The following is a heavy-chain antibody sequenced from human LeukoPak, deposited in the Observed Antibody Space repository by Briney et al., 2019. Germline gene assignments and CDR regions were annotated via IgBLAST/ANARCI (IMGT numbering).Heavy chain of an antibody. J-gene: IGHJ6*02. D-gene: IGHD4-17*01. V-gene: IGHV3-23*01. Sequence: PGGSLRLSCAASGFTFGSYAMSWVRQAPGKGLEWVSAISGSGGSTYYADSVKGRSTISRDNSKNTLYLQVNSLRAEDTAVYYCAKLTTGVWVYYGMDVWGQGTTVTVSS. CDR3: AKLTTGVWVYYGMDV. CDR1: GFTFGSYA. CDR2: ISGSGGST.